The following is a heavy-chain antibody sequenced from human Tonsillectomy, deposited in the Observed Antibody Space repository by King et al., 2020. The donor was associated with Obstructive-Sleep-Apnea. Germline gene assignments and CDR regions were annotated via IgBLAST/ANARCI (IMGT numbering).Heavy chain of an antibody. Sequence: VQLVESGGGLVQPGGSLRLSCAASGFTFSSYSMNWVLQAPGKGLEWVSYISSSSSTIYYADSVKGRFTISRDKAKNSLYLQMNSLRAEDTAVYYCASDGITMVRGVIMRWFDPWGQGTLVTVSS. CDR1: GFTFSSYS. V-gene: IGHV3-48*01. D-gene: IGHD3-10*01. CDR3: ASDGITMVRGVIMRWFDP. J-gene: IGHJ5*02. CDR2: ISSSSSTI.